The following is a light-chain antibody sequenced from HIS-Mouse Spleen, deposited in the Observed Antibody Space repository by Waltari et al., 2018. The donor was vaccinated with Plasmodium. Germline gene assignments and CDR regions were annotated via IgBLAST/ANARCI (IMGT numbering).Light chain of an antibody. CDR2: YDD. V-gene: IGLV1-36*01. J-gene: IGLJ3*02. Sequence: QSVLTQPPSVSEAPRQRVTISCSGSSSNIGNHAVNWYQQLPGKAPKLLIYYDDLLPSGVSDRFSGSKSGTSASLAISGLQSEDEADYYCAAWDDRLNGPVFGGGTKLTVL. CDR1: SSNIGNHA. CDR3: AAWDDRLNGPV.